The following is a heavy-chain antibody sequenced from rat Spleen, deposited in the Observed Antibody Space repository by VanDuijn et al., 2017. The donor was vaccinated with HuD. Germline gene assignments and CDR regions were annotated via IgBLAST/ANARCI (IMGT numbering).Heavy chain of an antibody. CDR2: INKDSRTI. Sequence: EVKLVESGGGLVQPGRSLRLSCAASGFNFNDYWMGWVRQAPGKGLEWIGEINKDSRTIKYSPSLKDKFTVSRDNARNTLHLQMSKLGSEDTAIYYCVREKFGVDYWGQGVLVTVSS. CDR1: GFNFNDYW. D-gene: IGHD4-3*01. CDR3: VREKFGVDY. J-gene: IGHJ2*01. V-gene: IGHV4-2*01.